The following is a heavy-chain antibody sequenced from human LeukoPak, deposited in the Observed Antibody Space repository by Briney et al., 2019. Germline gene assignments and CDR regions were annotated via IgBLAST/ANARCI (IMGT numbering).Heavy chain of an antibody. CDR2: ISYDGSNK. V-gene: IGHV3-30*04. Sequence: PGGSLRLSCAASGFTFSSYAMHWVRQAPGKGLEWVAVISYDGSNKYYADSVKGRFTISRDNSKNTLYLRMNSLRAEDTAVYYCAREYLIFDYWGQGTLVTVSS. J-gene: IGHJ4*02. CDR1: GFTFSSYA. D-gene: IGHD2-2*02. CDR3: AREYLIFDY.